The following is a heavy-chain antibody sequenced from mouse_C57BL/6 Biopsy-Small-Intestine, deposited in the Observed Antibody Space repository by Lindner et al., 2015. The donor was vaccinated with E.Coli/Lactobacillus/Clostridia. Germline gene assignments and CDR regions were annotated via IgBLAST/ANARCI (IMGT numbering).Heavy chain of an antibody. CDR3: ARGANWAGAYYAMDY. CDR1: GYAFSSYW. CDR2: IYPGDGDT. J-gene: IGHJ4*01. D-gene: IGHD4-1*02. V-gene: IGHV1-80*01. Sequence: VQLQESGAELVKPGASVKISCKASGYAFSSYWMNWVKQRPGKGLEWIGQIYPGDGDTNYNGKFKGKATLTADKSSSTAYMQLSSLTSEDSAVYFCARGANWAGAYYAMDYWGQGTSVTVSS.